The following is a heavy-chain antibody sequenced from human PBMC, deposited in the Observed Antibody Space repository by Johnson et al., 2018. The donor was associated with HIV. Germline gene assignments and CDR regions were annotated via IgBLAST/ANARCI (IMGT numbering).Heavy chain of an antibody. D-gene: IGHD3/OR15-3a*01. CDR2: FSGSGGST. CDR3: AKAGDWSDAFDI. V-gene: IGHV3-23*04. J-gene: IGHJ3*02. CDR1: GFTFSSYA. Sequence: VQLVESGGGLVQPGGSLRLSCAASGFTFSSYAMSWVRQAPGKGLEWVSAFSGSGGSTYYADSVKGRFTISRDNSKYTLYLQMNSLRAEDTAVYYCAKAGDWSDAFDIWGQGTMVTVSS.